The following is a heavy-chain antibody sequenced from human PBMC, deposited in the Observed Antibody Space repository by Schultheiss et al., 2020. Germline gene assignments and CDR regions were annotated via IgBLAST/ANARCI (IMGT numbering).Heavy chain of an antibody. D-gene: IGHD2-2*02. CDR3: AREVDCTSTSCYRGWFDP. V-gene: IGHV3-33*01. J-gene: IGHJ5*02. Sequence: GGSLRLSCAASGFTFSTYAMHWVRQAPGKGLEWVAAIWYDGSNEYYADSVKGRFTISRDNSKNTLYLQMNSLRAEDTAVYYCAREVDCTSTSCYRGWFDPWGQGTLVTVPS. CDR1: GFTFSTYA. CDR2: IWYDGSNE.